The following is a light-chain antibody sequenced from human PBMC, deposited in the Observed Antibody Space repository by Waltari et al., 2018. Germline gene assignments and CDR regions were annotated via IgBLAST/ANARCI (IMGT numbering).Light chain of an antibody. CDR1: QSVSSSY. CDR2: GAS. J-gene: IGKJ1*01. V-gene: IGKV3-20*01. CDR3: QQYGSSLWT. Sequence: EIVLTQSPGTLSLSPGERATLSCRASQSVSSSYLAWYQQKPGQAPRLLIYGASSRATGITDRFSGSWSGTDFTLTISRLEPEDFAVYYCQQYGSSLWTFGQGTKVEIK.